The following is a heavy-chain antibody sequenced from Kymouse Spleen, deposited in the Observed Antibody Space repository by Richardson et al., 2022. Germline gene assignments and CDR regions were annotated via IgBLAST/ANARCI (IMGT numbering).Heavy chain of an antibody. CDR2: ISSSSSTI. J-gene: IGHJ5*02. CDR3: ARDELTGHCTTGSTP. V-gene: IGHV3-48*02. Sequence: EVQLVESGGGLVQPGGSLRLSCAASGFTFSSYSMNWVRQAPGKGLEWVSYISSSSSTIYYADSVKGRFTISRDNAKNSLYLQMNSLRDEDTAVYYCARDELTGHCTTGSTPGAREPWSPSPQ. D-gene: IGHD7-27*02. CDR1: GFTFSSYS.